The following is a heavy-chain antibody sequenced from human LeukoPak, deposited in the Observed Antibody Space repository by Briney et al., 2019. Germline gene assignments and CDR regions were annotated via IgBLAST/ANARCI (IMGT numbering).Heavy chain of an antibody. D-gene: IGHD4-11*01. J-gene: IGHJ4*02. Sequence: GASVKVSCKASGYTFISYAMLWVRQAPGQRLEWMGWINTGNGNTKYSQKFQGRVTITRDTSASTAYMELSSLRSEDTVVYYCARAPYSNYIFDYWGQGTLVTVSS. CDR1: GYTFISYA. CDR3: ARAPYSNYIFDY. CDR2: INTGNGNT. V-gene: IGHV1-3*04.